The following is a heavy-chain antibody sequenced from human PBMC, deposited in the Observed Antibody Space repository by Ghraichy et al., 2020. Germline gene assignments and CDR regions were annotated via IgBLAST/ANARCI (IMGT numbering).Heavy chain of an antibody. CDR3: ARYRPIGLERRGGADFDY. D-gene: IGHD3-16*01. Sequence: SETLSLTCAVYGGSFSGYYWSWIRQPPGKGLEWIGEINHSGSTNYNPSLKSRVTISVDTSKNQFSLKLSSVTAADTAVYYCARYRPIGLERRGGADFDYWGQGTLVTVSS. CDR1: GGSFSGYY. J-gene: IGHJ4*02. V-gene: IGHV4-34*01. CDR2: INHSGST.